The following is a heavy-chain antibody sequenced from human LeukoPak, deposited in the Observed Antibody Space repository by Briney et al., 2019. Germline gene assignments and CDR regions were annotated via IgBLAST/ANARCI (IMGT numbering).Heavy chain of an antibody. Sequence: PSETLSLTCAVYGGSFSGYYWSWIRQPPGKGLEWIGEINHSGSTNYNPSLKSRVTISVDTSKSQFSLKLSSVTAADTAVYYCARERLDYYDSSGYYGLDAFDIWGQGTMVTVSS. CDR1: GGSFSGYY. CDR2: INHSGST. J-gene: IGHJ3*02. V-gene: IGHV4-34*01. CDR3: ARERLDYYDSSGYYGLDAFDI. D-gene: IGHD3-22*01.